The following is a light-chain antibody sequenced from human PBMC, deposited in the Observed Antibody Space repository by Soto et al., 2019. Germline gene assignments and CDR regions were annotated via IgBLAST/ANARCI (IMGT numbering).Light chain of an antibody. CDR2: GAS. CDR3: QQYGSSST. Sequence: EIVLTQSPHTLSLYPGERATLSCRASQSIDSTHLVWYQQKPGQAPSLLIFGASSRPTGIPDRFSGSGSGTDFTPTISRLEPEDFAVYYCQQYGSSSTFGQGRRLEIK. CDR1: QSIDSTH. J-gene: IGKJ5*01. V-gene: IGKV3-20*01.